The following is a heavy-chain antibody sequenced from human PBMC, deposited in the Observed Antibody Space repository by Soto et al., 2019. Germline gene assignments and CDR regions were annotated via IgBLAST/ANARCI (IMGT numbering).Heavy chain of an antibody. J-gene: IGHJ3*02. CDR2: ISWKSGDI. Sequence: ESGGGLVQPGGSLRLSCAASGFKFDDHAMHWVRQAPGKGLEWVSGISWKSGDINYADSVKGRFTISRDNAKNSLFLQMNNLSADDTALYYCVKEKVPTFLHAFDIWGQGTMVTVSS. V-gene: IGHV3-9*01. D-gene: IGHD3-16*01. CDR1: GFKFDDHA. CDR3: VKEKVPTFLHAFDI.